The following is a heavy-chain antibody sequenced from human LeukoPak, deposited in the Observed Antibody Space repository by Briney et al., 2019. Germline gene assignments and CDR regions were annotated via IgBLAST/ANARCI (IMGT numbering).Heavy chain of an antibody. CDR1: GFTFSSYS. CDR3: ARGRQLAGPAP. Sequence: GGSLRLSCAASGFTFSSYSMNWVRQAPEKGLEWVSSISSSSSYIYYADSVKGRFTISRDNAKNSLYLQMNSLRAEDTAVYYCARGRQLAGPAPWGQGTLVTVSS. D-gene: IGHD6-6*01. CDR2: ISSSSSYI. V-gene: IGHV3-21*01. J-gene: IGHJ5*02.